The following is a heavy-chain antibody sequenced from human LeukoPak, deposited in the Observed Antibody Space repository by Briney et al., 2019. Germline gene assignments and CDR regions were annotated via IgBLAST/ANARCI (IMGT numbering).Heavy chain of an antibody. J-gene: IGHJ4*02. V-gene: IGHV3-48*03. CDR3: ARGDSYY. CDR1: GFTFSSYA. D-gene: IGHD3/OR15-3a*01. Sequence: AGGSLRLSCAASGFTFSSYAMNWVRQAPGKGLEWVSYISSSGSTTYYADSVKGRFTISRDNAKNSLYLQMNSLRAEDMAVCYCARGDSYYWGQGTLVTVSS. CDR2: ISSSGSTT.